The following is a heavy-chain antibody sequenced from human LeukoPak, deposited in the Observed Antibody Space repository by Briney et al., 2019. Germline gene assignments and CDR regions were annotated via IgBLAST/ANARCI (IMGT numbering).Heavy chain of an antibody. Sequence: PGGSLRLSCAASGFTVSTYGMHWVRQAPGKGLQWVALIVYDGSDKYYADSVRGRFTISRDNSKNTLYLQMNSLRTEDTAVYYCVEREAVGLDYWGQGTLVTVSS. CDR1: GFTVSTYG. V-gene: IGHV3-30*02. CDR2: IVYDGSDK. J-gene: IGHJ4*02. D-gene: IGHD6-13*01. CDR3: VEREAVGLDY.